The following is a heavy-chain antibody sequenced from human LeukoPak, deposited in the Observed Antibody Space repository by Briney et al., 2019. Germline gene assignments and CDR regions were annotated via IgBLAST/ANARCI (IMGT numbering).Heavy chain of an antibody. Sequence: SSETLSLTCAVYGGSFSGYYWSWIRQPPGKGLEWIGEINHSGSTNYNPSLKSRVTISVDTPKNQFSLNLSSVTAADTAVYYCARQSGSSTWSSDYWGQGTLVTVSS. D-gene: IGHD6-13*01. J-gene: IGHJ4*02. CDR1: GGSFSGYY. CDR3: ARQSGSSTWSSDY. V-gene: IGHV4-34*01. CDR2: INHSGST.